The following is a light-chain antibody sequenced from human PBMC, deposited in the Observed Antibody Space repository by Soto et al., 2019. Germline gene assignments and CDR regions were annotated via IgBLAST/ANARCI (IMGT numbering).Light chain of an antibody. Sequence: EIVLTQSPGTLSLSPGERATLSCRASQSVSSNYLAWYQQKPGQPPRLLISDASSRATGSPDRFSGRGSGPDFPLTISGLEPEDFAVYYCQHYGRSPPSWTFGQGTKVEIK. CDR1: QSVSSNY. CDR3: QHYGRSPPSWT. J-gene: IGKJ1*01. V-gene: IGKV3-20*01. CDR2: DAS.